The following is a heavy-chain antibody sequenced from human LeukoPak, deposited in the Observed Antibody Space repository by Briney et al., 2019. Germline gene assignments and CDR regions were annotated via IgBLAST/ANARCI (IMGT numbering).Heavy chain of an antibody. V-gene: IGHV3-21*01. CDR1: GFTFSSYS. CDR2: ISSSSSYI. D-gene: IGHD3-10*01. J-gene: IGHJ5*02. CDR3: ARDSHYYGLGVQNWFDP. Sequence: PGGSLRLSCAASGFTFSSYSMNWVRQAPGKGLEWVSSISSSSSYIYYADSVKGRFTISRDNAKNSLYLQMNSLRAEDTAVYYCARDSHYYGLGVQNWFDPWGQGTLVTVSS.